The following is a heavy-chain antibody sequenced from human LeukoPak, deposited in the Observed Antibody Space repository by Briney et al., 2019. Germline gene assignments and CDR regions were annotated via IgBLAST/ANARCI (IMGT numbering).Heavy chain of an antibody. CDR2: ISYSGST. V-gene: IGHV4-38-2*01. CDR3: AKVNYYGSGSYHTPFDP. J-gene: IGHJ5*02. CDR1: NYAISSGFY. D-gene: IGHD3-10*01. Sequence: SETLSLTCGVSNYAISSGFYWGWIRQPPGKGLECTGIISYSGSTYYNPSLKSRVTISVDTSKNQFSLRLSSVTASDTAVYYCAKVNYYGSGSYHTPFDPWGQGTLVTV.